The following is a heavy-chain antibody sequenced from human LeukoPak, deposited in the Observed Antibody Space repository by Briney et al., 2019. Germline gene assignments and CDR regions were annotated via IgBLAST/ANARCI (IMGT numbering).Heavy chain of an antibody. CDR1: GGTFSSYA. CDR3: ARVGGDYRVRAFDI. Sequence: GASVKVSCKASGGTFSSYAISWVRQAPGQGLEWMGGIIPIFGTANYAQKFQGRVTITADESTSTAYMELSSLRSEDTAVYYCARVGGDYRVRAFDIWGQGTMVTVSP. CDR2: IIPIFGTA. J-gene: IGHJ3*02. D-gene: IGHD2-21*02. V-gene: IGHV1-69*13.